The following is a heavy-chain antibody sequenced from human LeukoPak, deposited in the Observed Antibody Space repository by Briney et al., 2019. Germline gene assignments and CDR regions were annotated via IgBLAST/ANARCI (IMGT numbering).Heavy chain of an antibody. CDR3: ARRRRTTGNFDY. D-gene: IGHD1-7*01. J-gene: IGHJ4*02. CDR1: GGSFSGYY. Sequence: PSETLSLTCAVYGGSFSGYYWSWIRQPPGKGLEWIGYIYYSGSTNYNPSLKSRVTISVDTSKNQFSLKLSSVTAADTAVYYCARRRRTTGNFDYWGQGTLVTVSS. CDR2: IYYSGST. V-gene: IGHV4-59*08.